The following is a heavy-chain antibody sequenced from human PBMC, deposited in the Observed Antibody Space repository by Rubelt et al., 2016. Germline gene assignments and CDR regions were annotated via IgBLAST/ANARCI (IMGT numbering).Heavy chain of an antibody. J-gene: IGHJ4*02. D-gene: IGHD3-3*01. CDR1: GGSISSSSYY. CDR2: IYYSGST. Sequence: QLQLQESGPGLVKPSETLSLTCTVSGGSISSSSYYWGWIRQPPGKGLEWIGSIYYSGSTYYNPSLKSGVTISVGTSKNQLSLKMSAVTAADTAVYYCARGWVPLTIFFRGAYYCDYWGQGTLVTVSS. V-gene: IGHV4-39*07. CDR3: ARGWVPLTIFFRGAYYCDY.